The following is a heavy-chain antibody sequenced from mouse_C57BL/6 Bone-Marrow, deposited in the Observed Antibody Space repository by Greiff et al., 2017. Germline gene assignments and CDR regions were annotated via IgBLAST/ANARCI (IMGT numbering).Heavy chain of an antibody. CDR2: ILPGCGST. J-gene: IGHJ1*03. CDR1: GYTFTGYW. D-gene: IGHD1-1*01. V-gene: IGHV1-9*01. Sequence: VQLQQSGAELMKPGASVKLSCKATGYTFTGYWIEWVKQRPGHGLEWIGEILPGCGSTNYNEKFTGKATFPADTSSNTAYMQLSSLTTEDSAIYYCAREYYGSSYPHWYFDVWGTGTTVTVSS. CDR3: AREYYGSSYPHWYFDV.